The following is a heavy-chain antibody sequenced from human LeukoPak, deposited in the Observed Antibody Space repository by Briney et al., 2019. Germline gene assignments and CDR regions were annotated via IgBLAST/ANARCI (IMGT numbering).Heavy chain of an antibody. Sequence: GGSLRLSCAASGFTVSSNYMSWVRQAPGKGLEWVSVIYSGGSTYYADSVKGRFTISRDNSKNTLYLQMNSLRAEDTAVYYRARDMFDFWTGYCDYWGQGTLLTVSS. J-gene: IGHJ4*02. CDR1: GFTVSSNY. CDR3: ARDMFDFWTGYCDY. CDR2: IYSGGST. D-gene: IGHD3/OR15-3a*01. V-gene: IGHV3-66*02.